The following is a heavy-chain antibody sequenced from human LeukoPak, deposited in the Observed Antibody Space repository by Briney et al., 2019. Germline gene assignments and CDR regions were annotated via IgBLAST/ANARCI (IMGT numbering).Heavy chain of an antibody. V-gene: IGHV1-18*01. D-gene: IGHD3-9*01. Sequence: ASVKVSCKASGYTFTSYGISWVRQAPGQGLEWMGWISAYNGNTNYAQKLQGRVTMTTDTSTSTAYMELRSLRSDDTAVYYCAGDSHDIGVYAFDIWGQGTMVTVSS. CDR2: ISAYNGNT. CDR3: AGDSHDIGVYAFDI. J-gene: IGHJ3*02. CDR1: GYTFTSYG.